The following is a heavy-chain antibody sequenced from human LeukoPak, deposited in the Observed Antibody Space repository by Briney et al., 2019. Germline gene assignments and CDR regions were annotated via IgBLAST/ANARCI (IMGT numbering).Heavy chain of an antibody. Sequence: ASVKVSCKVSGYTLTELSMHWVRQAPGKGLEWMGGFDPEDGETIYAQKFQGRVTMTEDTFTDTAYMELSSLRSEDTAVYYCATVGTQYNWNRDAFDIWGQGTMATVSS. J-gene: IGHJ3*02. CDR1: GYTLTELS. D-gene: IGHD1-20*01. V-gene: IGHV1-24*01. CDR3: ATVGTQYNWNRDAFDI. CDR2: FDPEDGET.